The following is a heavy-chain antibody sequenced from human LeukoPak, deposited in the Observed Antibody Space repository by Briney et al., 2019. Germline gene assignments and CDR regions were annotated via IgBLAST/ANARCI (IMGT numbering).Heavy chain of an antibody. D-gene: IGHD3-10*01. V-gene: IGHV4-59*01. CDR2: IYYSGST. J-gene: IGHJ6*02. CDR3: ASPFYYSGSSSYYYYGMDV. CDR1: GGSISSYY. Sequence: PSETLSLTCTVSGGSISSYYWSWIRQPPGKGLEWIGYIYYSGSTNYNPSLKSRVTISVDTSKNQFSLKLSSVTAADTAVYYCASPFYYSGSSSYYYYGMDVWGQGTTVTVSS.